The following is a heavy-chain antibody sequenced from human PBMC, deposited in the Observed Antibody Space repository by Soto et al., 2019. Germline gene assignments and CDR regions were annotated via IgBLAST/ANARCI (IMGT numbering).Heavy chain of an antibody. D-gene: IGHD2-21*01. Sequence: AGSLRLSCIASGFTLRRFWMHWVRQGPGKGLTWVARVNPDGSRTTYADSVKGRFTISRDNAENTLFLEMSSLRVEDTGVYHCAGNTYHGLDVWGQGTTVTVSS. CDR3: AGNTYHGLDV. V-gene: IGHV3-74*01. J-gene: IGHJ6*02. CDR2: VNPDGSRT. CDR1: GFTLRRFW.